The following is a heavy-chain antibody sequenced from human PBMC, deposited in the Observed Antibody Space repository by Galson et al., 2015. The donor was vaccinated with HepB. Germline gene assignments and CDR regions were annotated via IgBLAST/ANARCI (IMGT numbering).Heavy chain of an antibody. Sequence: SLRLSCAASGFTFSNYGMHWVRQAPGKGLEWVAVIWYDGSRRYYADSVKGRFTISRDNSKNTLYLQVDSLRAEETAVYYCATGPGNSGDYSTGWFEYFHLWGQGTLVTVSS. CDR3: ATGPGNSGDYSTGWFEYFHL. D-gene: IGHD2-2*01. J-gene: IGHJ1*01. CDR2: IWYDGSRR. V-gene: IGHV3-33*03. CDR1: GFTFSNYG.